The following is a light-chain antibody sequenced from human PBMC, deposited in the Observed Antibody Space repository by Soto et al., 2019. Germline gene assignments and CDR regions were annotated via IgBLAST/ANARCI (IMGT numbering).Light chain of an antibody. CDR1: QSVSTF. V-gene: IGKV3-11*01. CDR2: NAS. Sequence: EIVLTQSPATRSLSRGERAILSCRASQSVSTFLAWFQQKPGQPPRLLIYNASNRTTGIPARFSGSGSGTDFTLTIRSLEPEDFAVYYCQQRGDWPPITFGQGTRLEIK. J-gene: IGKJ5*01. CDR3: QQRGDWPPIT.